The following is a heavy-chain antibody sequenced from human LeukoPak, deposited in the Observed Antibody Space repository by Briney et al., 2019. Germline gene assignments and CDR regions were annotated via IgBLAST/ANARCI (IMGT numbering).Heavy chain of an antibody. Sequence: SQTLSLTCTVSGASISGGSYYWTWIRQPAGKGLEWIVRIYTSGSSNYNPSLKSRVTISVDTSKNQFSLKLSSVTAATTAVYYCARWRPYLTIDSWGQGTLVTVSS. CDR1: GASISGGSYY. J-gene: IGHJ4*02. V-gene: IGHV4-61*02. CDR3: ARWRPYLTIDS. CDR2: IYTSGSS.